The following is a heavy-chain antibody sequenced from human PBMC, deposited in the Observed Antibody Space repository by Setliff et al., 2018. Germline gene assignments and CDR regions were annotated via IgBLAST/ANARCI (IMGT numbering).Heavy chain of an antibody. J-gene: IGHJ4*02. V-gene: IGHV4-38-2*01. CDR3: ATLTGDRGVDY. D-gene: IGHD7-27*01. Sequence: KASETLSFTCAVSGYSISSGYNWGWIRQPPGKGLEWIASIYYRGSTSYNSSLKSRVSISVDTSKNQFSLNLNSVTAADTAVYYCATLTGDRGVDYWGQGRLVTVSS. CDR1: GYSISSGYN. CDR2: IYYRGST.